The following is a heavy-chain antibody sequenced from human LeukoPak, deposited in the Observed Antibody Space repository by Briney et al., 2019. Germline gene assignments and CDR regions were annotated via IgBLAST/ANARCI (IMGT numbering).Heavy chain of an antibody. CDR2: ISSSSSYI. CDR3: AREGIVLMVYHFDY. CDR1: GFTFGSYT. D-gene: IGHD2-8*01. J-gene: IGHJ4*02. V-gene: IGHV3-21*01. Sequence: PGGSLRLSCAASGFTFGSYTMNWVRQAPGKGLEWVSSISSSSSYISYADSVKGRFTISRDNAKNSLSLQMNSLRAEDTAVYYCAREGIVLMVYHFDYWGQGTLVTVSS.